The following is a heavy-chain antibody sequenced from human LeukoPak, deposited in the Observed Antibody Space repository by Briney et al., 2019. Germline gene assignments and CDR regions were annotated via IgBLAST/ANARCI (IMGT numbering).Heavy chain of an antibody. D-gene: IGHD6-13*01. CDR3: TTCIAASGYAFDV. CDR1: GYTFTSYY. J-gene: IGHJ3*01. CDR2: INPSGGST. Sequence: AASVKVSCKASGYTFTSYYMHWVRQAPGQGLEWMGIINPSGGSTSYAQKFQGRVTMTRDTSTSTVYMELRSLRSDDTAVYYCTTCIAASGYAFDVWGQGTIITVSS. V-gene: IGHV1-46*01.